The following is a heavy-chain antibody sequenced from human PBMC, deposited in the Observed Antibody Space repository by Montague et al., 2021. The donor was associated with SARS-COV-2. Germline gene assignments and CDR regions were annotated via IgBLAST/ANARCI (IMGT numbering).Heavy chain of an antibody. CDR3: GSDTTAYFRFDY. CDR1: VSWNSGSTWN. D-gene: IGHD3-9*01. CDR2: IYYNGTT. V-gene: IGHV4-39*07. Sequence: SETLSLTCTSPVSWNSGSTWNCTWLHHTHGLNLEAVVTIYYNGTTHYNPSLRSRVTISLDTSKNQVSLRLTSVTAADTAFYYCGSDTTAYFRFDYWGRGTLISVSS. J-gene: IGHJ4*02.